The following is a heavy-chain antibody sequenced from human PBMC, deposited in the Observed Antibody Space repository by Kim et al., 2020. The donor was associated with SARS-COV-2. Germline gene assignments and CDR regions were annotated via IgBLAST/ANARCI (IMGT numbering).Heavy chain of an antibody. V-gene: IGHV1-69*13. J-gene: IGHJ6*02. D-gene: IGHD3-22*01. CDR1: GGTFSSYA. CDR3: ARGYYDRSGRGLYYYYGMDV. Sequence: SVKVSCKASGGTFSSYAISWVRQAPGQGLEWMGGIIPIFGTANYAQKFQGRVTITADESTSTAYMELSSLRSEDTAVYYCARGYYDRSGRGLYYYYGMDVWGQGTTVTVSS. CDR2: IIPIFGTA.